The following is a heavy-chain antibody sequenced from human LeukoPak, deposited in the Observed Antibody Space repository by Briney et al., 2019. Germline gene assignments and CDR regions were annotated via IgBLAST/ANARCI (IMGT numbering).Heavy chain of an antibody. V-gene: IGHV4-59*01. J-gene: IGHJ4*02. CDR2: ISDSGTT. D-gene: IGHD1-26*01. Sequence: SETLSLTCIVSGASISNYYWSWIRQPPGQGLEWVGYISDSGTTFYNPSLNSGVAISVDTSKNQFSLKLSSVTAADTAVYFCVRGPHTGSYDSWGQGTLVTVSS. CDR1: GASISNYY. CDR3: VRGPHTGSYDS.